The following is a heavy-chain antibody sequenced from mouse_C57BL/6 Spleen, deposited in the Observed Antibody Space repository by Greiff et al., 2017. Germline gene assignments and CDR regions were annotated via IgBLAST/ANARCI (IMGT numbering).Heavy chain of an antibody. V-gene: IGHV1-12*01. CDR3: ARRGYYGSSYSFDY. D-gene: IGHD1-1*01. CDR2: IYPGNGDT. J-gene: IGHJ2*01. CDR1: GYTFTSYN. Sequence: QVQLQQSGAELVRPGASVKMSCKASGYTFTSYNMHWVKQTPRQGLEWIGAIYPGNGDTSYSQKFKGKATLTVDKASSTAYMQLSSLTSEDSAVYFCARRGYYGSSYSFDYWGQGTTLTVSS.